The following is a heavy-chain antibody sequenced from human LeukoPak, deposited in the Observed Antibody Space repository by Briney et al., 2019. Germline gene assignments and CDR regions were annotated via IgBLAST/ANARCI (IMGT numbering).Heavy chain of an antibody. CDR1: GGTFSSYA. CDR3: AGVSVTTFNWFDP. CDR2: IIPILGIA. D-gene: IGHD2/OR15-2a*01. V-gene: IGHV1-69*04. J-gene: IGHJ5*02. Sequence: SVKVSCKASGGTFSSYAISWVRQAPGQGLEWMGRIIPILGIANYAQKFQGRVTITADKSTSTAYTELSSLRSEDTAVYYCAGVSVTTFNWFDPWGQGTLVTVSS.